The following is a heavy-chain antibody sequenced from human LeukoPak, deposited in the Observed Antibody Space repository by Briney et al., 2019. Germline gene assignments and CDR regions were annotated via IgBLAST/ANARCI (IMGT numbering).Heavy chain of an antibody. Sequence: SGGSLRLSCAASGFTFSSYAMHWVRQAPGKGLEWVAVISYDGSNKYYADSVKGRFTISRDNSKNTLYLQMNSLRAEDTAVYYCARDLSPIELRFLEWLFPQFDYWGQGTLVTVSS. D-gene: IGHD3-3*01. V-gene: IGHV3-30-3*01. CDR2: ISYDGSNK. CDR3: ARDLSPIELRFLEWLFPQFDY. CDR1: GFTFSSYA. J-gene: IGHJ4*02.